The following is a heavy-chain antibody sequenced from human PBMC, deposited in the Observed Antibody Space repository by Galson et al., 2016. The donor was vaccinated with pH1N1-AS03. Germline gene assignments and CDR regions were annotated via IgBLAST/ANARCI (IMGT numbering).Heavy chain of an antibody. V-gene: IGHV3-21*01. CDR2: ISSSGNYK. Sequence: SLRLSCAASGFTFSSYSMNWVRQAPGKGLEWVSSISSSGNYKYYADSVKGRFTVSRDNAMNSLYLQMNSLRAEDTALYYCARSRSPDYYDSRTYRPDAFDIWGQGTMVTVSS. J-gene: IGHJ3*02. D-gene: IGHD3-22*01. CDR3: ARSRSPDYYDSRTYRPDAFDI. CDR1: GFTFSSYS.